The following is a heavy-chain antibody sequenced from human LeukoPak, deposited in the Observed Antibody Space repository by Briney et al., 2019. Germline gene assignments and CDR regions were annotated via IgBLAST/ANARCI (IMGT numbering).Heavy chain of an antibody. J-gene: IGHJ4*02. D-gene: IGHD2-2*01. CDR3: ARGDVVVTGSFDY. CDR1: GFTFSNYA. CDR2: ISSNGGST. V-gene: IGHV3-64*01. Sequence: SLRLSCAASGFTFSNYAMHWVRQAPGKGLEYVSAISSNGGSTYYANSVKGRFTISRDNSKNTLYLQMGSLRAEDMAVYYCARGDVVVTGSFDYWGQGTLVTVSS.